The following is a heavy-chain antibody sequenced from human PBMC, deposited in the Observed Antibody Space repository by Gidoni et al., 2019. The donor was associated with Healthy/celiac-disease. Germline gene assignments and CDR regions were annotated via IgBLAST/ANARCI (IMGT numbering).Heavy chain of an antibody. CDR3: ARVGRQWLDFDY. CDR2: IYSGGST. D-gene: IGHD6-19*01. V-gene: IGHV3-66*02. CDR1: GFTVSSNY. Sequence: EVQLVESGGGLVQPGGSLRLSCAASGFTVSSNYMSWVRQAPGKGLEWVSVIYSGGSTYYADSVKGRFTISRDNSKNTLYLQMNSRRAEDTAVYYCARVGRQWLDFDYWGQGTLVTVSS. J-gene: IGHJ4*02.